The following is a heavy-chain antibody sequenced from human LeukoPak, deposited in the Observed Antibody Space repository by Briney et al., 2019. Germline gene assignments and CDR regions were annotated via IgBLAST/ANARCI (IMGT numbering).Heavy chain of an antibody. CDR2: INHSGST. CDR3: ARLGYSSGYFDY. V-gene: IGHV4-34*01. Sequence: PSETLSLTCAVYGGSFSGYYWSWIRQPPGKGLEWIGEINHSGSTNYNPSLKSRVTISVDTSNNQFSLKLSSVTATDTAVYYCARLGYSSGYFDYWGQGTLVTVSS. CDR1: GGSFSGYY. D-gene: IGHD5-18*01. J-gene: IGHJ4*02.